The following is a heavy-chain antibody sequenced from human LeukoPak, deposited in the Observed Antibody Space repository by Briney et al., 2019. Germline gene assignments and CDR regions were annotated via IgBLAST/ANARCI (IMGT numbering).Heavy chain of an antibody. CDR3: ARSNNYYESSGYYAKSRRDFDY. D-gene: IGHD3-22*01. CDR1: VYTVTSYY. J-gene: IGHJ4*02. CDR2: INPSGGST. V-gene: IGHV1-46*01. Sequence: ASVTLSFKSSVYTVTSYYMHWVRQAPGQGVEWMGIINPSGGSTSNAQKFQGRVTMTRATSTSTVYMELSSLRSEDTAVYYCARSNNYYESSGYYAKSRRDFDYWGQGTLVTVSS.